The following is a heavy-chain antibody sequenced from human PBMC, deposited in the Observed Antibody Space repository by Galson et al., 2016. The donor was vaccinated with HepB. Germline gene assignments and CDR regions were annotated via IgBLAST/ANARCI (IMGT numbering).Heavy chain of an antibody. CDR3: AKDPHPFRVWYGHFQH. CDR2: ISYDGSNK. Sequence: SLRLSCAASGFTFSNYGMHWVRQAPGKGLEWVTFISYDGSNKYYADSVKGRFTISRDNSKNTLYLQMNSLRAEDTAVYYCAKDPHPFRVWYGHFQHWGQGTLVTVSS. J-gene: IGHJ1*01. V-gene: IGHV3-30*18. CDR1: GFTFSNYG. D-gene: IGHD6-19*01.